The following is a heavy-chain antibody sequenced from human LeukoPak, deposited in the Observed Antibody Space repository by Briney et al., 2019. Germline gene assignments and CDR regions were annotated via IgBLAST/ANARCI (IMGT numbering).Heavy chain of an antibody. CDR1: GFTFSSYA. J-gene: IGHJ4*02. CDR2: ISGSGGST. CDR3: AFGWNYYDSSGHRDY. V-gene: IGHV3-23*01. Sequence: GGSLRLSCAASGFTFSSYAMSWVRQAPGKGLEWVSAISGSGGSTYYADSVKGRFTISRDNSKNTLYLQMNSLRAEDTAVYYCAFGWNYYDSSGHRDYWGQGTLVTVSS. D-gene: IGHD3-22*01.